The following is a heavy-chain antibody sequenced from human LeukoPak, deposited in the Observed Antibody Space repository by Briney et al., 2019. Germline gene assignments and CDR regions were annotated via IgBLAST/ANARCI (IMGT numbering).Heavy chain of an antibody. V-gene: IGHV3-23*01. D-gene: IGHD6-6*01. CDR3: AKVAAARQYYFDY. CDR1: GFSFSAYW. CDR2: ISGSGGST. Sequence: PGGSLRLSCAASGFSFSAYWMHWVRQAPGKGLEWVSAISGSGGSTYYADSVKGRFTISRDNSKNTLYLQMNSLRAEDTAVYYCAKVAAARQYYFDYWGQGTLVTVSS. J-gene: IGHJ4*02.